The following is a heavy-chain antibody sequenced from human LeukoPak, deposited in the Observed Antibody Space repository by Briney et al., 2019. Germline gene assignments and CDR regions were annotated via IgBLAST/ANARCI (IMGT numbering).Heavy chain of an antibody. J-gene: IGHJ4*02. CDR2: FDPEDGET. Sequence: GASVKVSCKVSGYTLTELSMHWVRQAPGKGLEWMGGFDPEDGETIYAQKFQGRVTMTEDTSTDTAYMELSSLRSEDTAVYYCATTFIVATENDYWGQGTLVTVSS. CDR3: ATTFIVATENDY. V-gene: IGHV1-24*01. D-gene: IGHD5-12*01. CDR1: GYTLTELS.